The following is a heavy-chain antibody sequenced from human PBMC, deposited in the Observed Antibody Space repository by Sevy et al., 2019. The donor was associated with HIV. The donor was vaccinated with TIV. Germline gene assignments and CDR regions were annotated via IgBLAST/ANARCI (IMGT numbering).Heavy chain of an antibody. Sequence: GGSLRLSCAASGFTFSSYAMHWVRQAPGKGLEWVAVISYDGSNKYYADSVKGRFTISRDNSKNTLYLQMNCLRAEDTAVYYCARNMEDSSFDAFDIWGQGTMVTVSS. CDR2: ISYDGSNK. D-gene: IGHD6-6*01. J-gene: IGHJ3*02. CDR1: GFTFSSYA. V-gene: IGHV3-30-3*01. CDR3: ARNMEDSSFDAFDI.